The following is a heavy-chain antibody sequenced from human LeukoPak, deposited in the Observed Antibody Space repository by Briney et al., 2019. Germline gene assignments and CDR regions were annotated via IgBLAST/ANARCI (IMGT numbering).Heavy chain of an antibody. CDR2: ISRRAYGGAA. CDR3: SRNGLVDFDY. V-gene: IGHV3-49*04. CDR1: GFAFDDFA. Sequence: GGSLRLSCTTSGFAFDDFAMSWVRQPAGKGLEWVGFISRRAYGGAAECAASVKGRFIISRDDSKGIAYLQMNSLKTEDTAVYYCSRNGLVDFDYWGQGSRVIVSP. J-gene: IGHJ4*02.